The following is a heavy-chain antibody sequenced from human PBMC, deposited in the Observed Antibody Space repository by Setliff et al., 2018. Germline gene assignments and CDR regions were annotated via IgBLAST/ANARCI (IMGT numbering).Heavy chain of an antibody. CDR1: GFTFTSYS. CDR2: ISGSSTYI. J-gene: IGHJ4*02. V-gene: IGHV3-21*01. Sequence: GSLRLSCAASGFTFTSYSMNWVRQAPGKGLEWVSSISGSSTYIYYADSVKGRFTVSRDNAKNSLYLQMNSLRAEDTAVYYCARDPHFDSWGQGTLVTVSS. CDR3: ARDPHFDS.